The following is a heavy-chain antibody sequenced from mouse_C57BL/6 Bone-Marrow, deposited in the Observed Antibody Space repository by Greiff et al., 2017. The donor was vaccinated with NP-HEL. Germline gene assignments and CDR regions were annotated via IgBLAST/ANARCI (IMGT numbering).Heavy chain of an antibody. D-gene: IGHD2-4*01. J-gene: IGHJ3*01. CDR3: VRERLRRAWFAY. Sequence: QVQLQQPGAELVMPGASVKLSCKASGYTFTSYWMHWVKQRPGQGLEWIGEIDPSDSYTNYNQKFKGKSTLTVDKSSSTAYMQLSSLTSEDSAVYYCVRERLRRAWFAYWGQGTLVTVSA. CDR1: GYTFTSYW. V-gene: IGHV1-69*01. CDR2: IDPSDSYT.